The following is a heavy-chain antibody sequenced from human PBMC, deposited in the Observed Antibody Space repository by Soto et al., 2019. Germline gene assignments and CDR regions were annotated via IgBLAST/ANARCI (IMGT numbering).Heavy chain of an antibody. V-gene: IGHV5-10-1*01. D-gene: IGHD6-6*01. CDR3: ARRKYSSSVKDNYYYYGMDG. CDR1: GYSFTSYW. Sequence: GESLKISCKGSGYSFTSYWISWVRQMPGKGLEWMGRIDPSDSYTNYSPSFQGHVTISADKSISTAYLQWSSLKASDTAMYYCARRKYSSSVKDNYYYYGMDGRAQRTTDTGSS. CDR2: IDPSDSYT. J-gene: IGHJ6*02.